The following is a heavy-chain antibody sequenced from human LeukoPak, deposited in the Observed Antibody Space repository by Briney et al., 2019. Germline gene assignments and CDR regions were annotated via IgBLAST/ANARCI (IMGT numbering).Heavy chain of an antibody. J-gene: IGHJ4*02. D-gene: IGHD1-1*01. CDR3: ARTSQLVYFDY. Sequence: SETLSLTCTVSGGSISSGGYCWSWIRQHPGKGLEWIGYIYYSGSTYYNPSLKSRVTISADTSKNQFSLKLNSVTAADTAVYYCARTSQLVYFDYWGQGTLVTVSS. CDR1: GGSISSGGYC. V-gene: IGHV4-31*03. CDR2: IYYSGST.